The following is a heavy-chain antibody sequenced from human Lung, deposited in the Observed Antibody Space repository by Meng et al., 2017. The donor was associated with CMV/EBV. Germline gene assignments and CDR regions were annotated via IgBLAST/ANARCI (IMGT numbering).Heavy chain of an antibody. D-gene: IGHD2-2*01. CDR3: AKAHEILGSCSLTSCYWGVDY. CDR1: GFTFSSFA. V-gene: IGHV3-30-3*01. Sequence: SXKISXAASGFTFSSFAMHWVRQAPGKGLEWVAVMSYDGGNKYYADSVMGRFTISRDNSKSALYLQMNSLRVEDTAVYYCAKAHEILGSCSLTSCYWGVDYWGHGTXVTVSS. J-gene: IGHJ4*01. CDR2: MSYDGGNK.